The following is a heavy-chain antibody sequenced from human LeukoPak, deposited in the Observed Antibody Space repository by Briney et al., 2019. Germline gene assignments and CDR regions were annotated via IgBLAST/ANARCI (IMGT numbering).Heavy chain of an antibody. J-gene: IGHJ4*02. CDR1: GFTFRSYG. D-gene: IGHD2/OR15-2a*01. CDR3: AREGPRGNSQFDY. CDR2: IWYDGSNK. V-gene: IGHV3-33*01. Sequence: WGSLRPSCAAAGFTFRSYGIHWVRQAPGKGLGWVALIWYDGSNKYYTDSVKGRLTISRDNSKNTLYLQMNSLRAEDTAIYYCAREGPRGNSQFDYWGQGTLVTVSS.